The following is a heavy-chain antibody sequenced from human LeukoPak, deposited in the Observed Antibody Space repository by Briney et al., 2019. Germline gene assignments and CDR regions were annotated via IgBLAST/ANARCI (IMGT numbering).Heavy chain of an antibody. D-gene: IGHD2-2*01. CDR3: ALRMIYCSSTSCNDY. Sequence: SETLSLTCAVYGGSFSGYYWSWIRQPPGKGLEWTGEINHSGSTNYNPSLKSRVTISVDTSKNQFSLKLSSVTAADTAVYYCALRMIYCSSTSCNDYWGQGTLVTVSS. J-gene: IGHJ4*02. CDR2: INHSGST. V-gene: IGHV4-34*01. CDR1: GGSFSGYY.